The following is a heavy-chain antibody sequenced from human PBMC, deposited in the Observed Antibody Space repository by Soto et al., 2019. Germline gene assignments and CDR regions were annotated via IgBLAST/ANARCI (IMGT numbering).Heavy chain of an antibody. V-gene: IGHV3-9*01. Sequence: GGSLRLSCAASGFTFEEYAIHWGRQAPGKGLEWVSGISWNSGSIGYADSVKGRFTISRDNAKNSLYLQMNSLRAEDTALYYCAKDIRQWLDTRRFDYWGQGTLVTVSS. CDR1: GFTFEEYA. CDR3: AKDIRQWLDTRRFDY. D-gene: IGHD6-19*01. J-gene: IGHJ4*02. CDR2: ISWNSGSI.